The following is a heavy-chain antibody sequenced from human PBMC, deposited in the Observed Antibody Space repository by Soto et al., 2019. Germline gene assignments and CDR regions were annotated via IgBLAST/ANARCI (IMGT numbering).Heavy chain of an antibody. Sequence: PGGSLRPSCAASGFTFSSYAMSWVRQVPGKGLEWVSAISGSGGRTYYADSVKGRFTISRDNSKNTLYLQMNSLRAEDTAVYYCAKVSHYSSSWYAGTFDYWGQGTLVTVSS. CDR3: AKVSHYSSSWYAGTFDY. V-gene: IGHV3-23*01. CDR1: GFTFSSYA. CDR2: ISGSGGRT. J-gene: IGHJ4*02. D-gene: IGHD6-13*01.